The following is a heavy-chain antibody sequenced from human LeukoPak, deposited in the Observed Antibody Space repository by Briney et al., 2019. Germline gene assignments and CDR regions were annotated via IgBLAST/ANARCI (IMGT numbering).Heavy chain of an antibody. CDR1: GYTFTSYA. V-gene: IGHV7-4-1*02. Sequence: ASVKVSCKASGYTFTSYAMNWVRQAPGQGLEWMGWINTNTGNPTYAQGFTGRFVFSLDTSVSTAYLQISSLKAEDTAVYYCAREVSDSSSWYGAFDIWGQGTMVTVSS. CDR2: INTNTGNP. CDR3: AREVSDSSSWYGAFDI. D-gene: IGHD6-13*01. J-gene: IGHJ3*02.